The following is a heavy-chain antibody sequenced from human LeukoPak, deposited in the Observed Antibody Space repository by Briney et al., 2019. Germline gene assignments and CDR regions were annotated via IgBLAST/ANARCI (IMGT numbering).Heavy chain of an antibody. CDR2: ISGYNGNT. D-gene: IGHD3-10*01. CDR1: GYTFTSYG. J-gene: IGHJ5*02. Sequence: GAPVKVSCKASGYTFTSYGISWVRQAPGQGLEWMGWISGYNGNTNYAQKLQGRVTMTTDTSTSTAYMELRSLRSDDTAVYYCARDRAGRLSDPWGQGTLVTVSS. V-gene: IGHV1-18*01. CDR3: ARDRAGRLSDP.